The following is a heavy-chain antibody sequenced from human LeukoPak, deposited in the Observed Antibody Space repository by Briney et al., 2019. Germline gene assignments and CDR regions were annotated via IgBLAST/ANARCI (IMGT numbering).Heavy chain of an antibody. J-gene: IGHJ3*02. CDR1: GGSISSGSYY. V-gene: IGHV4-61*02. CDR2: IYTSGST. Sequence: PSETLSLTCTVSGGSISSGSYYWSWIRQPAGKGLEWIGRIYTSGSTNYNPSLKSRVTMSVDTSKNQFSLKLSSVTAADTAVYYCARCKGPNAFDIWGQGTMVTVSS. CDR3: ARCKGPNAFDI.